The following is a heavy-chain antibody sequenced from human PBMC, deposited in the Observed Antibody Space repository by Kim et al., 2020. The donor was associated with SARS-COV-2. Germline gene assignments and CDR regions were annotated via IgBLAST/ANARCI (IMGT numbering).Heavy chain of an antibody. V-gene: IGHV1-2*02. Sequence: ASVKVSCKASGYTFTGYYMHWVRQAPGQGLEWMGWINPNSGGTNYAQKFQGRVTMTRDTSISTAYMELSRLRSDDTAVYYCARGLDNYYDSSGYRLRFDYWGQGTLVTVSS. D-gene: IGHD3-22*01. CDR2: INPNSGGT. CDR3: ARGLDNYYDSSGYRLRFDY. CDR1: GYTFTGYY. J-gene: IGHJ4*02.